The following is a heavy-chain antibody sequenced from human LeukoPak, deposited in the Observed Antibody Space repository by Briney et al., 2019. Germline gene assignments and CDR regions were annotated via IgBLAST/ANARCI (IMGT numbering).Heavy chain of an antibody. Sequence: SETLSLTCTVSGGSIRTSYWSWIRQPPGKGLEWIGYMYFSGSTKYNPSLKSRVTISVDMSKNQFSLKLSSVTAADTAVYYCARRSFDYGDPSFDYWGQGTLVTVSS. J-gene: IGHJ4*02. CDR1: GGSIRTSY. CDR2: MYFSGST. CDR3: ARRSFDYGDPSFDY. D-gene: IGHD4-17*01. V-gene: IGHV4-59*01.